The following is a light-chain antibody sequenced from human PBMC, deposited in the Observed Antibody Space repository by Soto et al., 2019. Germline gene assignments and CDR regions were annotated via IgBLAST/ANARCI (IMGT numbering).Light chain of an antibody. CDR3: QQRSDWPPIN. J-gene: IGKJ5*01. CDR1: HSVGDY. Sequence: TVLTQSPATLSLAPVERSTLSFRASHSVGDYLAWYQQTPGQAPRLLIYDASNRAAGVPYRFRGSGSGTDFTLTISSVEPEDFGVYYCQQRSDWPPINCGQGTRRAIK. V-gene: IGKV3-11*01. CDR2: DAS.